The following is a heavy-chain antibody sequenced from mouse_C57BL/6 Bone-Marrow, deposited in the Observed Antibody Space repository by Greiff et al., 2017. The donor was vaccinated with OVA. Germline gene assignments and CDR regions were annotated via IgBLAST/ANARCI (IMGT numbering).Heavy chain of an antibody. D-gene: IGHD1-1*01. J-gene: IGHJ1*03. Sequence: VKLMESGPGLVAPSQSLSITCTVSGFSLTSYGVDWVRQSPGKGLEWLGVIWGVGSTNYNSALKSRLSISKDNSKSQVFLKMNSLQTDDTAMYYCARTITTVGNWYFDVWGTGTTVTVSS. CDR2: IWGVGST. CDR3: ARTITTVGNWYFDV. V-gene: IGHV2-6*01. CDR1: GFSLTSYG.